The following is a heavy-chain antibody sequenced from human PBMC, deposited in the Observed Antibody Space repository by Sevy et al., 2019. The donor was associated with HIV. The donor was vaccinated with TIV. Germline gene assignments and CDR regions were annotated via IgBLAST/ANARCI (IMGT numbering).Heavy chain of an antibody. D-gene: IGHD6-19*01. CDR3: AREKVPVASGRMSYYYYYGLDV. V-gene: IGHV3-30*03. CDR1: EFRFSDFA. J-gene: IGHJ6*02. CDR2: ISYDGKRT. Sequence: GGSLRLSCAASEFRFSDFAMHWVRQAPGKGLEWVAFISYDGKRTNYADSVKGRFTVSRDNSDKKFYVQMNSLRVEDAAIYYCAREKVPVASGRMSYYYYYGLDVWGLGTKVTVSS.